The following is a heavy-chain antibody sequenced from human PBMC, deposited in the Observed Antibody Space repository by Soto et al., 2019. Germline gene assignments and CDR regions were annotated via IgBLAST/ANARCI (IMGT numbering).Heavy chain of an antibody. J-gene: IGHJ6*02. CDR3: ARLPVAGTYYYGMDV. V-gene: IGHV3-21*01. Sequence: KGLEWVSSISSSSSYIYYADSVKGRFTISRDNAKNSLYLQMNSLRAEDTAVYYCARLPVAGTYYYGMDVWGQGTTVTVSS. CDR2: ISSSSSYI. D-gene: IGHD6-19*01.